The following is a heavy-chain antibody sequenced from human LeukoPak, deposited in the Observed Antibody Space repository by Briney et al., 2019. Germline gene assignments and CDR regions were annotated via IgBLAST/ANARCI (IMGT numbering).Heavy chain of an antibody. CDR1: GFTFSSYE. V-gene: IGHV3-48*03. Sequence: GGSLRLSCAASGFTFSSYEMNWVRQAPGKGLEWVSYISSSGSTIYYADSVKGRFTISGDNAKNSLYLQMNSLRAEDTAVYYCARLDYYDSTSSDYWGQGTLVTVSS. J-gene: IGHJ4*02. CDR2: ISSSGSTI. D-gene: IGHD3-22*01. CDR3: ARLDYYDSTSSDY.